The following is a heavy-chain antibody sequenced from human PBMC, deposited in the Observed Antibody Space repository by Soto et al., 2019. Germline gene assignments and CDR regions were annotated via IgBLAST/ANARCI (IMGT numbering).Heavy chain of an antibody. J-gene: IGHJ4*02. D-gene: IGHD3-22*01. Sequence: PSETLSVTWTVSGGSISSYYWSWIRQPPGKGLEWIGYIYYSGSTYYADSVKGRFTISRDNSKNTLYLQMNSLRAEDTAVYYCARNYYDSGGGFDYWGQGTLVTGSS. CDR1: GGSISSYY. CDR3: ARNYYDSGGGFDY. CDR2: IYYSGST. V-gene: IGHV3-53*01.